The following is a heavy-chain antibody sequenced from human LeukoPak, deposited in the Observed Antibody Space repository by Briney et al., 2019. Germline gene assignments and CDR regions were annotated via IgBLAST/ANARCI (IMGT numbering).Heavy chain of an antibody. V-gene: IGHV3-23*01. CDR3: AKDRGGHGGPDY. D-gene: IGHD3-10*01. Sequence: PGGSLRLSCAASGFTFSSYGMSWVRQAPGKGLEWVSAISGSGGSTYYADSVKGRFTISRDNSKNTLYLQMYSLRAEDTAVYYCAKDRGGHGGPDYWGQGTLVTVSS. CDR2: ISGSGGST. CDR1: GFTFSSYG. J-gene: IGHJ4*02.